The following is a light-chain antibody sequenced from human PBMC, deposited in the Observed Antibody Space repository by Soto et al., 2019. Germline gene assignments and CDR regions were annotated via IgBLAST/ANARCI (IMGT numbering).Light chain of an antibody. V-gene: IGLV1-44*01. CDR1: SSNIGSNT. CDR3: AAWDDSLNGHV. J-gene: IGLJ2*01. CDR2: SNN. Sequence: QSVLTQPPSASGTPGQRVSISCSGDSSNIGSNTVNWYQPLPGTAPKLLIYSNNQRPSGVPDRFSGSKSGTSASLAISGLQSEHEADYYCAAWDDSLNGHVFGGGTKLTVL.